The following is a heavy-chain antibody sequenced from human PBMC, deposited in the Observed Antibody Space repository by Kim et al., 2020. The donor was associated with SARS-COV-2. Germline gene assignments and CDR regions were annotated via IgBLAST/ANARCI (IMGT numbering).Heavy chain of an antibody. CDR1: GFTFSDYY. D-gene: IGHD4-4*01. CDR3: ARDQLVTTAHYYYYYGMDV. Sequence: GGSLRLSCAASGFTFSDYYMSWIRQAPGKGLEWVSYISSSGSTIYYADSVKGRFTISRDNAKNSLYLQMNSLRAEDTAVYYCARDQLVTTAHYYYYYGMDVWGQGTTVTVSS. CDR2: ISSSGSTI. J-gene: IGHJ6*02. V-gene: IGHV3-11*01.